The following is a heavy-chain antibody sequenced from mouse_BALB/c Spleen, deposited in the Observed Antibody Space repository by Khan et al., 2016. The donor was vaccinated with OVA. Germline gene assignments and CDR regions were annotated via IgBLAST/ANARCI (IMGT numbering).Heavy chain of an antibody. D-gene: IGHD2-10*02. Sequence: VQLKESGPGLVKPSQSLSLTCTVTGYSITSDYAWNWIRQFPENKLEWMGYISYRGNTNYNPSLKSRISITRGTSKNQFFLQLNSVTTEDKATYYCARVYGGDFDYWGQGTTLTVSS. CDR2: ISYRGNT. V-gene: IGHV3-2*02. CDR1: GYSITSDYA. CDR3: ARVYGGDFDY. J-gene: IGHJ2*01.